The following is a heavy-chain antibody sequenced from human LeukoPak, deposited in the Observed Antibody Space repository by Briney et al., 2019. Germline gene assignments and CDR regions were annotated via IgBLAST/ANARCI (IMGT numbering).Heavy chain of an antibody. Sequence: ASVKVSCKASGGTFSSYAISWVRQAPGQGLEWMGWISAYNGNTNYAQKLQGRVTMTTDTSTSTAYMELRSLRSDDTAVYYCARAGAGYGDYQDWFDPWGQGTLVTVSS. CDR2: ISAYNGNT. CDR3: ARAGAGYGDYQDWFDP. J-gene: IGHJ5*02. D-gene: IGHD4-17*01. V-gene: IGHV1-18*01. CDR1: GGTFSSYA.